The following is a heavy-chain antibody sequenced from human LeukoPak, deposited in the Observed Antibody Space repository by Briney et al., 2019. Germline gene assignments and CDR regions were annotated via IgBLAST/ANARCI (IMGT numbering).Heavy chain of an antibody. D-gene: IGHD1-20*01. CDR3: ARTVDSYNWRENWFDP. V-gene: IGHV1-18*01. CDR2: ISAYNGNA. J-gene: IGHJ5*02. Sequence: ASVKVSCKASRYTFSRYGISWVRQAPGHGLEWMGWISAYNGNANYAQTLQDRVTMTTDTSTSTAYMDLRSLRSDDTAVYYCARTVDSYNWRENWFDPWGQGTLVTVSS. CDR1: RYTFSRYG.